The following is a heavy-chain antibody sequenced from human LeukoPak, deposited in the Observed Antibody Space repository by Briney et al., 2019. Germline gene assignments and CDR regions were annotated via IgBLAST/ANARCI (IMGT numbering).Heavy chain of an antibody. CDR3: AKTGSDYYGSGSYDY. J-gene: IGHJ4*02. V-gene: IGHV3-23*01. CDR2: ISGSGGST. Sequence: GGSLRLSCAASGFTFSSYAIHWVRQAPGKGLEWVSAISGSGGSTYYADSVKGRFTISRDNSKNTLYLQMNSLRAEDTAVYYCAKTGSDYYGSGSYDYWGQGTLVTVSS. CDR1: GFTFSSYA. D-gene: IGHD3-10*01.